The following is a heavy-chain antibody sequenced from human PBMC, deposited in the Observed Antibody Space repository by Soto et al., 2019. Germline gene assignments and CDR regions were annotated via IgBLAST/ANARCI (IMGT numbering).Heavy chain of an antibody. V-gene: IGHV1-3*01. D-gene: IGHD3-22*01. CDR2: INAGNGNT. J-gene: IGHJ5*02. CDR3: ARVVYYDDSSGYSGANWFAP. Sequence: ASVKVSCKASGYTFTSYAMHWVRQAPGQRLEWMGWINAGNGNTKYSQKFQGRVTITRDTSASTAYMELSSLRSEDTAVYYCARVVYYDDSSGYSGANWFAPWGQGTLVTVSS. CDR1: GYTFTSYA.